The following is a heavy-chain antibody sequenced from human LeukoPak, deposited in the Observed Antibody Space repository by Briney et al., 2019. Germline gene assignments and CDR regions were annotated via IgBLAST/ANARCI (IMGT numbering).Heavy chain of an antibody. Sequence: GGSLRLSCAASGFSFSDAWMSWVRQIPGKGLEWVSYISSSSSTIYYADSVKGRFTISRDNAKNSLYLQMNSLRAEDTAVYYCSLAAAGTSRAYFDYWGQGTLVTVSS. CDR3: SLAAAGTSRAYFDY. CDR1: GFSFSDAW. V-gene: IGHV3-48*01. J-gene: IGHJ4*02. CDR2: ISSSSSTI. D-gene: IGHD6-13*01.